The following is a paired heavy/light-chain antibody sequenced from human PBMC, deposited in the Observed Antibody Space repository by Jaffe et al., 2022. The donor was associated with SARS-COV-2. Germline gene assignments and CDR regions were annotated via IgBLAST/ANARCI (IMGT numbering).Light chain of an antibody. CDR2: DVT. V-gene: IGLV2-14*01. CDR3: SSYTTSSTVV. CDR1: SSDVGAYNF. Sequence: QSALTQPASVSGSPGQSITISCTGSSSDVGAYNFVSWYQQYPGKAPKLMIFDVTNRPSGVSNRFSGSKSGNTASLTISGLQAEDEADYYCSSYTTSSTVVFGGGTKVTVL. J-gene: IGLJ2*01.
Heavy chain of an antibody. V-gene: IGHV3-23*01. CDR3: AKPPERYNNGWSKLGH. J-gene: IGHJ4*02. D-gene: IGHD6-19*01. Sequence: EVQLLESGGALVQPGGSLRLSCAASGFTFSSYAVSWVRQAPGKGLEWVSSITSSDTYYADSVKGRFTISRDNSKNTLYLQMHSLRAEDTALYYCAKPPERYNNGWSKLGHWGQGTLVTVSS. CDR1: GFTFSSYA. CDR2: ITSSDT.